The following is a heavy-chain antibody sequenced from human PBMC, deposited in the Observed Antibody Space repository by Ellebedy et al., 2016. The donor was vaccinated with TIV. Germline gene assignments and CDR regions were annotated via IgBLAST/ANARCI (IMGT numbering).Heavy chain of an antibody. CDR1: GDSVSTDIG. Sequence: LRLSCVISGDSVSTDIGWNWIRQSPSRGLEWLGRTYYRSKWKNDYAVSLKSRITINPDTSKNQFSLQLNSVTPEDTAVYYCARGWFGSGMGVWGQGTTVTVSS. V-gene: IGHV6-1*01. J-gene: IGHJ6*02. D-gene: IGHD3-16*01. CDR3: ARGWFGSGMGV. CDR2: TYYRSKWKN.